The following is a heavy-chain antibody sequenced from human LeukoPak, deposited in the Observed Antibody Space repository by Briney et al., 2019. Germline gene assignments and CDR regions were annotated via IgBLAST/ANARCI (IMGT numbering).Heavy chain of an antibody. CDR2: IYPGDSDT. CDR1: GYSFTSYW. J-gene: IGHJ3*02. D-gene: IGHD3-22*01. V-gene: IGHV5-51*01. CDR3: ARQKTPDYYDSSGYPDAFDI. Sequence: GESLKISCKGSGYSFTSYWIGWVRQMPGKGLEWMGIIYPGDSDTRYSPSFQGQVTISADKSISTAYLQWSSLKASDTAMYYCARQKTPDYYDSSGYPDAFDIWGQGTMVTVSS.